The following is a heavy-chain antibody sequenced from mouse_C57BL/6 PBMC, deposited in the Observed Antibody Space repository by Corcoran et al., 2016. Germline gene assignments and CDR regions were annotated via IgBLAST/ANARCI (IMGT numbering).Heavy chain of an antibody. CDR2: INPNNGGT. V-gene: IGHV1-26*01. D-gene: IGHD2-5*01. CDR1: GYTFTDYY. CDR3: AREGTYYSNYEFAY. Sequence: EVQLQQSGPELVKPGASVKISCKASGYTFTDYYMNWVKQSHGKSLEWIGDINPNNGGTSYNQKFKGKATLTVDKSSSTAYMELRSLTSEDSAGYYCAREGTYYSNYEFAYWGQGTLVTVSA. J-gene: IGHJ3*01.